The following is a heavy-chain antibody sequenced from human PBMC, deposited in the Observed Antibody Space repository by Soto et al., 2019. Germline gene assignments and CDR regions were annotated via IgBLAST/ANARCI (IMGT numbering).Heavy chain of an antibody. CDR3: ARGVTPIDY. J-gene: IGHJ4*02. V-gene: IGHV1-18*01. CDR1: GYTFTNFG. D-gene: IGHD2-21*02. Sequence: QVQLVQSGAEVKKPGASVKVSCKASGYTFTNFGISWVRQAPGQGLEWMGWISTYNGNTNYAQKFQGRVTMTTDTPTSTASLDLRRLRSYDTAVYYCARGVTPIDYWGQGTLVTVSS. CDR2: ISTYNGNT.